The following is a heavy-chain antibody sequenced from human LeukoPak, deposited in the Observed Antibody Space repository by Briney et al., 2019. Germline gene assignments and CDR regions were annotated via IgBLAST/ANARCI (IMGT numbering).Heavy chain of an antibody. CDR3: ARDPRTTGWFDP. CDR2: IRYDGSNK. V-gene: IGHV3-30*02. D-gene: IGHD1-1*01. J-gene: IGHJ5*02. Sequence: PGGSLRLSCAASGFTFSSYGMHWVRQAPGKGLEWVAFIRYDGSNKYYADSVKGRFTISRDNSKNTLYLQMNSLRAEDTAVYYCARDPRTTGWFDPWGQGTLVTVSS. CDR1: GFTFSSYG.